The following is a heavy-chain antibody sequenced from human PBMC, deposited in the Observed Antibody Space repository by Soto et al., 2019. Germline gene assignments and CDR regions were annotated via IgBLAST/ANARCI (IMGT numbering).Heavy chain of an antibody. Sequence: GASVKVSCKASGYTFTGYYMHWVLQAPGQGLEWMGWINPNSGGTNYAQKFQGRVTMTRDTSISTAYMELSRLRSDDTAVYYCAREPYGDGSSSPFGYYGMDVWGQGTTVTVSS. CDR3: AREPYGDGSSSPFGYYGMDV. CDR1: GYTFTGYY. D-gene: IGHD6-6*01. CDR2: INPNSGGT. J-gene: IGHJ6*02. V-gene: IGHV1-2*02.